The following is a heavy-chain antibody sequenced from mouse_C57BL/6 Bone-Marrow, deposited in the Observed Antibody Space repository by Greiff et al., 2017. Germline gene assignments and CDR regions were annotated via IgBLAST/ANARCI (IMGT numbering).Heavy chain of an antibody. CDR2: ISSGGSYT. Sequence: EVKLVESGGVLVKPGGSLKLSCAASGFTFSSYGMSWVRQTPDKRLEWVATISSGGSYTYYPDSVKGRFTISRDNAKNTLYLQMSSLKSEDTAMYYCARPNWAWFAYWGQGTLVTVSA. CDR3: ARPNWAWFAY. V-gene: IGHV5-6*01. J-gene: IGHJ3*01. CDR1: GFTFSSYG. D-gene: IGHD4-1*01.